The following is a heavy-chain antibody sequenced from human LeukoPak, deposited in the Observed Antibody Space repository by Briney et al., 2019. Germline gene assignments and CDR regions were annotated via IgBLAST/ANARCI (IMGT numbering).Heavy chain of an antibody. CDR3: VIGRPLDYYYASGYYPFDY. J-gene: IGHJ4*02. V-gene: IGHV3-30-3*01. Sequence: PPGGSLRLSCAASAFTFSTHAMNWVRQAPAKGLERVAVISYDGSHKYYADSVKGRLTISRDNSKNTLYLQLSSPRAEDTAVYYCVIGRPLDYYYASGYYPFDYWGQGTLVTVSS. D-gene: IGHD3-22*01. CDR2: ISYDGSHK. CDR1: AFTFSTHA.